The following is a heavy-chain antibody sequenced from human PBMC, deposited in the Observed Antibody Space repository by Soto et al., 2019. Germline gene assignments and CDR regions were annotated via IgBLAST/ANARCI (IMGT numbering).Heavy chain of an antibody. D-gene: IGHD3-16*02. CDR3: ARGSMITFGGVIVIRTDAFDI. V-gene: IGHV1-2*04. J-gene: IGHJ3*02. Sequence: QVQLVQSGAEVKKPGASVKVSCKASGYTFTGYYMHWVRQAPGQGLEWMGGINPNSGGTNYAQKFQGWGTMTRDTSISTAYMELGRLRSDDTAVYYCARGSMITFGGVIVIRTDAFDIWGQGTMVTVSS. CDR1: GYTFTGYY. CDR2: INPNSGGT.